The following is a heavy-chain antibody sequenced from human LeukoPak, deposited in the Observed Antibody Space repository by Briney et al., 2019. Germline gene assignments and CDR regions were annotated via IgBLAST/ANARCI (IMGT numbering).Heavy chain of an antibody. CDR3: ARLSEGYDSSGYYLNYFDY. J-gene: IGHJ4*02. V-gene: IGHV4-61*05. D-gene: IGHD3-22*01. CDR1: AGSISSSSYY. Sequence: SEALSLTCTVSAGSISSSSYYWSWIRQPPGKGLEWIGYIYYSGSTNHNPSLKSRVTISVDTSKNQFSLKLSSVTAADTAVYYCARLSEGYDSSGYYLNYFDYWGQGTLVTVSS. CDR2: IYYSGST.